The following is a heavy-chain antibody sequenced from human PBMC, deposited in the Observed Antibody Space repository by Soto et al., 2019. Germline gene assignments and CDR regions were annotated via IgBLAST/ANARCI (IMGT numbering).Heavy chain of an antibody. Sequence: ASVKVSCKASGYTFTSYDINWVRQATGQGLEWMGWMNPNSGNTGYAQKFRGRVTMTSNTSIRTAYMELSSVTAADTAVYYCATSPKGVLLWFGEFGWFDPWGQGTLVTVSS. CDR2: MNPNSGNT. CDR3: ATSPKGVLLWFGEFGWFDP. V-gene: IGHV1-8*01. J-gene: IGHJ5*02. D-gene: IGHD3-10*01. CDR1: GYTFTSYD.